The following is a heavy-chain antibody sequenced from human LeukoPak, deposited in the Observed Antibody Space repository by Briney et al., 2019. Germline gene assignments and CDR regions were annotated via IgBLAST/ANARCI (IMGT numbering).Heavy chain of an antibody. Sequence: GGSLRLSCAASGFTFSSYWMHWVRRAPGKGLVWVSRMNTDGTNTNYADSVKGRFTISRDNAKNTLYLQMNSLRAEDTAVYYCAELGITMIGGVWGKGTTVTISS. D-gene: IGHD3-10*02. V-gene: IGHV3-74*01. CDR3: AELGITMIGGV. CDR1: GFTFSSYW. CDR2: MNTDGTNT. J-gene: IGHJ6*04.